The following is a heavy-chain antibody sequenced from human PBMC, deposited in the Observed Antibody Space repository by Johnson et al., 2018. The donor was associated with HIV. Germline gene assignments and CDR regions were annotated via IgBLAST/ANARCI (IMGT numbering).Heavy chain of an antibody. V-gene: IGHV3-30*02. Sequence: QVQVVESGGGVVRPGGSLRLSCAASGFTFDDYGMSWARQAPGKGLEWVAFIRYDGSNKYSADSVKGRFTISRDNSKNTLYLQMNSLRAEDTAVYYCTTDRDSSGYLDAFDIWGQGTMVTVSS. CDR2: IRYDGSNK. CDR3: TTDRDSSGYLDAFDI. J-gene: IGHJ3*02. D-gene: IGHD3-22*01. CDR1: GFTFDDYG.